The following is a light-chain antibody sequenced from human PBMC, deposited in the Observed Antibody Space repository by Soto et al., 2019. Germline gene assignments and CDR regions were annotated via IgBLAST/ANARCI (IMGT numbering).Light chain of an antibody. J-gene: IGLJ1*01. CDR1: SSDVGSYNL. CDR2: EVS. V-gene: IGLV2-23*02. Sequence: ALTQHASVSGSPGQSITISCTGTSSDVGSYNLVSWYQQHPGKAPKLMIYEVSKRPSGVSNRFSGSKSGNTASLTISGLQAEDEADYYCCSYAGSSTFYVFGTGTKVTVL. CDR3: CSYAGSSTFYV.